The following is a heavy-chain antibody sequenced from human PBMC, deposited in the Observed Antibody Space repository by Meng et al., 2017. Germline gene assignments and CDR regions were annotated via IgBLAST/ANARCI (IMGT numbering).Heavy chain of an antibody. J-gene: IGHJ4*02. D-gene: IGHD3-10*01. CDR2: IYHSGST. CDR3: ARRRGGSGRDC. Sequence: QLQLPESGPGLVKPSETLSLTCTVSGGPISSNGSYWDWVRQPPGKGLEWIGAIYHSGSTSYNPSLQSRVTMFVDTSKNQFSLMLTSVTATDTAVYYCARRRGGSGRDCWGQGTLVTVSS. V-gene: IGHV4-39*01. CDR1: GGPISSNGSY.